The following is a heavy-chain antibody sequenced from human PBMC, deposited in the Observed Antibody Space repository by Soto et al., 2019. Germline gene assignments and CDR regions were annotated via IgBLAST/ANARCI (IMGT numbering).Heavy chain of an antibody. Sequence: VGSLRLSCAASGFTFDDYGMSWVRQAPGKGLEWVSGINWNGGSTGYADSVKGRFTISRDNAKNSLYLQMNSLRAEDTALYHCARGSAIFGVVTGYYMDVWGKGTTVTVSS. V-gene: IGHV3-20*01. CDR3: ARGSAIFGVVTGYYMDV. D-gene: IGHD3-3*01. J-gene: IGHJ6*03. CDR1: GFTFDDYG. CDR2: INWNGGST.